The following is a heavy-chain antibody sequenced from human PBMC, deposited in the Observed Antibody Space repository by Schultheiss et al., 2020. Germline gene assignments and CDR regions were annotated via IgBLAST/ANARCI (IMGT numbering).Heavy chain of an antibody. CDR2: ISDDSTTR. D-gene: IGHD7-27*01. CDR1: GFTFSDYY. V-gene: IGHV3-11*04. CDR3: ARDRNWGSLNWYLDL. J-gene: IGHJ2*01. Sequence: GGSLRLSCAASGFTFSDYYMSWIRQAPGKGLEWVSYISDDSTTRYYAYPVKGRFTISRDNAKTSLFLQMDGLRGEDTAVYYCARDRNWGSLNWYLDLWGRGTLVTVSS.